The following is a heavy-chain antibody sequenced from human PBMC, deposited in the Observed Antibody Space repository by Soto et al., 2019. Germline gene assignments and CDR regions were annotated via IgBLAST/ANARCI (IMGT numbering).Heavy chain of an antibody. D-gene: IGHD3-22*01. V-gene: IGHV3-23*01. CDR1: GFTFSSYV. Sequence: GGSLRLSCAASGFTFSSYVMNWVRQAPGKGLEWVSTISGSGTRTYYADSVKGRFTISRDNSKNTLYLQMNSLRAEDTAVYYCAKVLFITTIIARAPPDYCGQGTLVTVSS. J-gene: IGHJ4*02. CDR3: AKVLFITTIIARAPPDY. CDR2: ISGSGTRT.